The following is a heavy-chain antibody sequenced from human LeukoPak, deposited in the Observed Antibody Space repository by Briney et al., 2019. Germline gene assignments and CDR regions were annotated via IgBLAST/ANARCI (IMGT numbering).Heavy chain of an antibody. CDR2: ITSSSSTI. D-gene: IGHD4-17*01. Sequence: GVSLRLSCAASGFTFSSYNMNRVRQAPGKGLEWVSYITSSSSTIYYADSVKGRFTISRDNAKNSLYLQMNSLRAEDTAVYYCARDPGYGDYSYYFDYWGQGTLVTVFS. CDR3: ARDPGYGDYSYYFDY. J-gene: IGHJ4*02. CDR1: GFTFSSYN. V-gene: IGHV3-48*01.